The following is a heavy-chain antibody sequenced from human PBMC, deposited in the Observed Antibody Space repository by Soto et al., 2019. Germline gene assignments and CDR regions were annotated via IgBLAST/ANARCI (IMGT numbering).Heavy chain of an antibody. CDR1: GGTFSSYA. CDR3: AGDFDYYDSSGHGAYFDY. CDR2: IIPIFGKA. Sequence: QVQLVQSGAEVKKPGSSVKVSCKASGGTFSSYAISWVRQAPGQGLEWMGGIIPIFGKANYAQKFQGRVRITADKSTSTAYMELSSLRSEDTAVYYCAGDFDYYDSSGHGAYFDYWGQGTLVTVSS. D-gene: IGHD3-22*01. V-gene: IGHV1-69*06. J-gene: IGHJ4*02.